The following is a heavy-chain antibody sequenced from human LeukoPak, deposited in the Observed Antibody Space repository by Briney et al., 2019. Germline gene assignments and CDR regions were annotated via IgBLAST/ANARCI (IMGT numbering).Heavy chain of an antibody. J-gene: IGHJ4*02. V-gene: IGHV4-59*01. CDR2: IYYSGTT. CDR1: GGSINNYY. D-gene: IGHD3-16*01. CDR3: ARHYGPLDF. Sequence: KPSETLSLTCIVSGGSINNYYWSWIRQPPGKGLEWIGYIYYSGTTNYNPSLKSRVTISVDRSKNQFPLKLTSVTAADTAVYYCARHYGPLDFWGQGTLVTVSS.